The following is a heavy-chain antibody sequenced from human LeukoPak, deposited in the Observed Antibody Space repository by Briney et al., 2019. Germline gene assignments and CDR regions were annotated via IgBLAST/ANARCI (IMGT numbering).Heavy chain of an antibody. D-gene: IGHD3-22*01. CDR1: GYTFTGYY. V-gene: IGHV1-2*04. Sequence: ASVKVSCKASGYTFTGYYMHWVRQAPGQGLEWMGWINPNSGGTNYAQKFQGWVTMTRDTSISTAYMELSRLRSDDTAVYYCARRTYYYDSSSYYHYYFDYWGQGTLVTVSS. J-gene: IGHJ4*02. CDR2: INPNSGGT. CDR3: ARRTYYYDSSSYYHYYFDY.